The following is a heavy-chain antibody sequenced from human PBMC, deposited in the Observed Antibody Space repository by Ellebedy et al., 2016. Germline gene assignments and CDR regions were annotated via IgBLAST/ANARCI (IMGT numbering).Heavy chain of an antibody. V-gene: IGHV3-48*02. J-gene: IGHJ5*02. CDR2: ISSSSSPT. CDR3: VRDDYGSGWHAYAGS. D-gene: IGHD6-19*01. CDR1: GFTFSSYS. Sequence: GGSLRLSCAASGFTFSSYSMNWFRQAPGKGLEWVSYISSSSSPTYYADSVKGRFTISRDNAKNSLYLQMNSLRDEDTGIYYCVRDDYGSGWHAYAGSWGQGTQVTVSS.